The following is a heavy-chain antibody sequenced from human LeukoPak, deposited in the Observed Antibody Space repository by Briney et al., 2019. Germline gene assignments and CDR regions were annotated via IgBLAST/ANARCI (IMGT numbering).Heavy chain of an antibody. J-gene: IGHJ3*02. Sequence: ASVKVSCKASGYTFTGYYMHWVRQAPGQGLEWMGWINPNSGGTNYAQEFQGRVTMTRDTSISTAYMELSRLRSDDTAVYYCARDLSTPYCSGGSCPRGAFDIWGQGTMVTVSS. V-gene: IGHV1-2*02. CDR2: INPNSGGT. CDR3: ARDLSTPYCSGGSCPRGAFDI. CDR1: GYTFTGYY. D-gene: IGHD2-15*01.